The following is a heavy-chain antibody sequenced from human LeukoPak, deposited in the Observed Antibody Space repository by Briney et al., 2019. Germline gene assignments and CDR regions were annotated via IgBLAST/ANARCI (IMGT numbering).Heavy chain of an antibody. V-gene: IGHV4-39*07. CDR3: ARVLTDIPNWFDP. Sequence: SETLSLTCTVSGGSISSSSYYWGWIRQPPGKGLEWIGSIYYSGSTYYNPSLKSRVTISVDTSKNQFSLKLSSVTAADTAVYYCARVLTDIPNWFDPWGQGTLVTVSS. CDR2: IYYSGST. CDR1: GGSISSSSYY. D-gene: IGHD3-9*01. J-gene: IGHJ5*02.